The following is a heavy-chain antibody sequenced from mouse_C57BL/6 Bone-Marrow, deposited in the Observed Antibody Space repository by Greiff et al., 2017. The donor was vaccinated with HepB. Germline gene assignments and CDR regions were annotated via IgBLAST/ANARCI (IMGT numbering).Heavy chain of an antibody. CDR1: GYTFTSYT. J-gene: IGHJ2*01. CDR2: INPSSGYT. CDR3: ARRGFHYYGSSPFDY. V-gene: IGHV1-4*01. Sequence: QVQLQQSGAELARPGASVKMSCKASGYTFTSYTMHWVKQRPGQGLEWIGYINPSSGYTKYNQKFKDKATLTADKSSSTAYMQLSSLTSEDSAVYYCARRGFHYYGSSPFDYWGQGTTLTVSS. D-gene: IGHD1-1*01.